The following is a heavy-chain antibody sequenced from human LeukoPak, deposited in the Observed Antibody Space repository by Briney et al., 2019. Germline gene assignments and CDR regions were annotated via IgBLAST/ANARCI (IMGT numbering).Heavy chain of an antibody. CDR1: GGPITNYF. CDR2: ISDSGST. Sequence: SETLSLTCTVSGGPITNYFWSWIRQPPGKGLEWIGSISDSGSTNYNPSLKSRVTMSVDSSKNHFSLKLTSVTAAVTAVYYCARDFPPYGDYIGPYFDYWGQGTLVTVSS. CDR3: ARDFPPYGDYIGPYFDY. J-gene: IGHJ4*02. D-gene: IGHD4-17*01. V-gene: IGHV4-59*01.